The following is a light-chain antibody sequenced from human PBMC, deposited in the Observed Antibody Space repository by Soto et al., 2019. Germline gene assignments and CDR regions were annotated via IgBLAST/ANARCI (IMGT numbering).Light chain of an antibody. CDR1: QSISSW. CDR2: KAS. CDR3: QQYNSYSPYT. Sequence: DIQMTQSPSTLSASVEDRVTITCRASQSISSWLAWYQQKPGKAPKLLIYKASSLESGVPSRFSGSGSGTEFTLTISSLQPDDFATYYCQQYNSYSPYTFGQGTKLAIK. J-gene: IGKJ2*01. V-gene: IGKV1-5*03.